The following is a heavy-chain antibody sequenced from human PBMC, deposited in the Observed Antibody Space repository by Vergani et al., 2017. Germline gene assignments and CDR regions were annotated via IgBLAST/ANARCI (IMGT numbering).Heavy chain of an antibody. CDR1: AYTFTNYY. J-gene: IGHJ3*02. D-gene: IGHD5-18*01. Sequence: QVQLVQSGAEVKKPGASVKVSCKASAYTFTNYYIHWVRQAPGQGLEWMGIINPSGDSTTYAQKFQGRVTMTRDSATSTVYMELSSLRSEDTAVYYCTAPSGYSYTRNAFDIWGHGTLVTVSS. CDR3: TAPSGYSYTRNAFDI. CDR2: INPSGDST. V-gene: IGHV1-46*03.